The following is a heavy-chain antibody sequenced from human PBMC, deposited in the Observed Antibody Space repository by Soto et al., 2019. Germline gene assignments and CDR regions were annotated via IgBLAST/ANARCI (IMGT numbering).Heavy chain of an antibody. CDR2: ISAYNGNT. CDR3: ARDDQYVLGIYRYLDAFDI. CDR1: GYTFTSYG. Sequence: ASVKVSCKASGYTFTSYGISRVRQAPGQGLEWMGWISAYNGNTNYAQKLQGRVTMTTDTSTSTAYMELRSLRSDDTAVYYCARDDQYVLGIYRYLDAFDIWGQGTMITVS. J-gene: IGHJ3*02. V-gene: IGHV1-18*01. D-gene: IGHD3-16*02.